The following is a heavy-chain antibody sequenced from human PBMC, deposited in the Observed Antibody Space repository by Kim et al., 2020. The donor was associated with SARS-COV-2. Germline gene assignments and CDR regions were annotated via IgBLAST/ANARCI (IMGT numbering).Heavy chain of an antibody. V-gene: IGHV3-21*01. CDR2: ISSSSYI. Sequence: GGSLRLSCAASGFTFSSYSMNWVRQAPGKGLEWVSSISSSSYIYYADSVKGRFTISRDNAKNSLYLQMNSLRAEDTAVYYCARGARDSYGSGYWGQGTLVTVSS. CDR1: GFTFSSYS. D-gene: IGHD5-18*01. CDR3: ARGARDSYGSGY. J-gene: IGHJ4*02.